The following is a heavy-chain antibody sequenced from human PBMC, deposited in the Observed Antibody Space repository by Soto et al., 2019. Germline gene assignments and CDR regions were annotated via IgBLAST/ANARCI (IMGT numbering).Heavy chain of an antibody. J-gene: IGHJ6*02. CDR3: ARGLGGFGPRMYYYYGMDV. CDR2: IYYSGST. Sequence: SETLSLTCTVSGGSISSGDYYWSWIRQPPGKGLEWIGYIYYSGSTYYNPSLKSRVTISVDTSKNQFSLKLSSVTAADTAVYYCARGLGGFGPRMYYYYGMDVWGQGTTVTVSS. CDR1: GGSISSGDYY. V-gene: IGHV4-30-4*01. D-gene: IGHD3-3*01.